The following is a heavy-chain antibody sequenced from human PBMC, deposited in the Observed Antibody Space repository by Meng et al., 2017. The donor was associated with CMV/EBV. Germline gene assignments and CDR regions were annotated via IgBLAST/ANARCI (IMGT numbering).Heavy chain of an antibody. D-gene: IGHD2-2*01. CDR3: AADIVVVPAATSGDY. Sequence: GGSLRLSCAASGFTFSSYAMHWVRQAPGKGLEWVAVISYDGSNKYYADSVKGRFTISRDNSKNTLYLQMNSLRSEDTAVYYCAADIVVVPAATSGDYWGQGTLVTVSS. CDR2: ISYDGSNK. CDR1: GFTFSSYA. V-gene: IGHV3-30*04. J-gene: IGHJ4*02.